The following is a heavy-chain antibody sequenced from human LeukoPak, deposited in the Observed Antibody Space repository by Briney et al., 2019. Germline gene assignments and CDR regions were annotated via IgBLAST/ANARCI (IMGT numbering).Heavy chain of an antibody. CDR3: TRDRGTYNWLDP. CDR2: IDRPAKSYAT. D-gene: IGHD1-26*01. J-gene: IGHJ5*02. Sequence: GGSLRLSCAASGFTFSSYVMSWVRQASGKGLEWVGLIDRPAKSYATAYGASVGGRFTISRDDSKNTAYLQMDSLKTEDTALYYCTRDRGTYNWLDPWGQGTLVTVSS. V-gene: IGHV3-73*01. CDR1: GFTFSSYV.